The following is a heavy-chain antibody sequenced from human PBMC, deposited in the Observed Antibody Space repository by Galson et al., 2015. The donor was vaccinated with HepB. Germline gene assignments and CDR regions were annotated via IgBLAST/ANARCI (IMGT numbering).Heavy chain of an antibody. CDR3: ARDRDCSSTSCYDWAFDI. J-gene: IGHJ4*03. CDR1: GGTFTSYA. CDR2: INTNTGNP. V-gene: IGHV7-4-1*02. D-gene: IGHD2-2*01. Sequence: SVKVSCKASGGTFTSYAISWVRQAPGQGLEWMGWINTNTGNPTYAQGFTGRFVFSLDTSVSTAYLQLSSLKAEDTAVYYCARDRDCSSTSCYDWAFDIWGQGTMVTVSS.